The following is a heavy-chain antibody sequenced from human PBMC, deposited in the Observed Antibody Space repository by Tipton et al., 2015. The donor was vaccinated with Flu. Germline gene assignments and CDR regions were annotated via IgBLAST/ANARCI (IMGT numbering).Heavy chain of an antibody. D-gene: IGHD3-10*01. CDR2: INWSGKIL. Sequence: SLRLSCAASGFNFDDYAMQWVRQAPGKGLEWVASINWSGKILPYADSVKGRFTISRDNAKNTLYLHMDSLRAEDTAVYYCTSGHGSGLPSGYWGQGTLVTVSS. CDR3: TSGHGSGLPSGY. CDR1: GFNFDDYA. V-gene: IGHV3-9*01. J-gene: IGHJ4*02.